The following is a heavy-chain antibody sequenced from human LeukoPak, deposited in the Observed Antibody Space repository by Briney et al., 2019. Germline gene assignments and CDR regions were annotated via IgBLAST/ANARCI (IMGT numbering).Heavy chain of an antibody. CDR3: AKDDAYLQYDD. CDR1: GFTFNSYS. Sequence: PGGSLRLSCAASGFTFNSYSMNWVRQAPGKGLEWVSGVGPSGARTYYADSVKGRFTVSRDNSKNMVFLQMNSLRAEDTAIYYCAKDDAYLQYDDWGQGTLVTVSS. V-gene: IGHV3-23*01. CDR2: VGPSGART. D-gene: IGHD5-24*01. J-gene: IGHJ4*02.